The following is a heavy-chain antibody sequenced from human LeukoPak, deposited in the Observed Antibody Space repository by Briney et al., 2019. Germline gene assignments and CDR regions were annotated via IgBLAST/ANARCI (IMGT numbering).Heavy chain of an antibody. V-gene: IGHV4-59*01. D-gene: IGHD2-2*01. CDR3: ARARGYCSSTSSCNWFDP. CDR2: IYYSGST. Sequence: SETLSLTCTVSGGSISSYYWSWIRQPPGKGLEWIGYIYYSGSTNYNPSLKSRVTISVDTSKNQFSLKLSSVTAADTAVYYCARARGYCSSTSSCNWFDPWGQGTLVTVSS. CDR1: GGSISSYY. J-gene: IGHJ5*02.